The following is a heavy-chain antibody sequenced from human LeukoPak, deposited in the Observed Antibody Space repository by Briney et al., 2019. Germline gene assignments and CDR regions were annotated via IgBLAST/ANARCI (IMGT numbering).Heavy chain of an antibody. J-gene: IGHJ4*02. CDR3: ARVAGYSSGWYNDY. D-gene: IGHD6-19*01. V-gene: IGHV1-69*06. Sequence: SVKVSCKASGGTFSSYAMSWVRQAPGQGLEWMGGIIPIFGTANYAQKFQGRVTITADKSTSTAYMELSSLRSEDTAVYYCARVAGYSSGWYNDYWGQGTLVTVSS. CDR2: IIPIFGTA. CDR1: GGTFSSYA.